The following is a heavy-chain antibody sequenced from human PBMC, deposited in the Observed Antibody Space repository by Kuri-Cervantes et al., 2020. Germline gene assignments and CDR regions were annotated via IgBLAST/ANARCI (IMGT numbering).Heavy chain of an antibody. CDR1: GYTFTSYG. D-gene: IGHD6-13*01. V-gene: IGHV1-8*02. Sequence: ASVKVSCKASGYTFTSYGISWVRQAPGQGLEWMGWMNPNSGNTGYAQKFQGRVTMTRNTSISTAYMELSSLRSEDTAVYYCARDWQQLVFNWFDPWGQGTLVTVSS. J-gene: IGHJ5*02. CDR3: ARDWQQLVFNWFDP. CDR2: MNPNSGNT.